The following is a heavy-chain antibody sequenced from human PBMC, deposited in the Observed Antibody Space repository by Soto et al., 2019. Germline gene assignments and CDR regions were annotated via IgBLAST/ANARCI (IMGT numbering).Heavy chain of an antibody. CDR2: IWYDGSNK. Sequence: QVQLVESGGGVVQPGRSLRLSCAASGFTFSSYGMHWVRQAPGKGLEWVAVIWYDGSNKYYADSVKGRFTISRDNSKNPLYLQMNSLRAEYTAVYYCARDQMLKGYYWYFDLWGRGTLVTVSS. CDR3: ARDQMLKGYYWYFDL. D-gene: IGHD3-16*01. V-gene: IGHV3-33*01. CDR1: GFTFSSYG. J-gene: IGHJ2*01.